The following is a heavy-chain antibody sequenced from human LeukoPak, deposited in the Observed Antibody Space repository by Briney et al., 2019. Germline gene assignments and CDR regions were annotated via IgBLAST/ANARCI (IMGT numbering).Heavy chain of an antibody. D-gene: IGHD1-26*01. J-gene: IGHJ4*02. CDR3: ARQPLNSGSYFDY. CDR1: GGSISSSSYY. CDR2: IYYSGST. V-gene: IGHV4-39*01. Sequence: SETLSHTCTVSGGSISSSSYYWGWIRQPPGKGLEWIGSIYYSGSTYYNPSLKSRVTISVDTSKNQFSLKLSSVTAADTAVYYCARQPLNSGSYFDYWGQGTLVTVSS.